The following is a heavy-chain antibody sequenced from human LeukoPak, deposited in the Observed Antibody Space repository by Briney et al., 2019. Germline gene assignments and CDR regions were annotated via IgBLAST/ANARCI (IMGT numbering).Heavy chain of an antibody. J-gene: IGHJ4*02. D-gene: IGHD2-2*01. CDR3: AIVPPVPAAPFDY. V-gene: IGHV4-39*01. Sequence: PSETLSLTCTVFGGSISSSSYYWGWLRQPPGKGLEWSGSIYYSGSTYYNPSLKSRVTISVDTSKNQFSLKLSSVTAADTAVYYCAIVPPVPAAPFDYWGQGTLVTVSS. CDR1: GGSISSSSYY. CDR2: IYYSGST.